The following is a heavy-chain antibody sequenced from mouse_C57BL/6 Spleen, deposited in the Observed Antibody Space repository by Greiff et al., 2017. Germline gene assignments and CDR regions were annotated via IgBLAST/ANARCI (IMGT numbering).Heavy chain of an antibody. Sequence: EVKLVESGGGLVKPGGSLKLSCAASGFTFSDYGMHWVRQAPEKGLEWVAYISSGSSTIYYADTVKGRFTISRDNAKHTLFLQMTSLMSENTAMYYCAREDDYDGRGTEAWFAYWGQGTLVTVSA. V-gene: IGHV5-17*01. J-gene: IGHJ3*01. D-gene: IGHD2-4*01. CDR3: AREDDYDGRGTEAWFAY. CDR2: ISSGSSTI. CDR1: GFTFSDYG.